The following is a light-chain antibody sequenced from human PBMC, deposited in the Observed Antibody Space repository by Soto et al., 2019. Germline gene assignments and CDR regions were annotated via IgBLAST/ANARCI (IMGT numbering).Light chain of an antibody. Sequence: QSALTQPPSASGSPGQSVTISCTGTSSDVGGYNYVSWYQQHPGKAPKLMIYEVSKRPSGVPDRFSGSKSGNTASLTVSGLQAEDEADYYCNSYAGSNNFHVVFGGGTKLTVL. CDR2: EVS. J-gene: IGLJ2*01. CDR1: SSDVGGYNY. V-gene: IGLV2-8*01. CDR3: NSYAGSNNFHVV.